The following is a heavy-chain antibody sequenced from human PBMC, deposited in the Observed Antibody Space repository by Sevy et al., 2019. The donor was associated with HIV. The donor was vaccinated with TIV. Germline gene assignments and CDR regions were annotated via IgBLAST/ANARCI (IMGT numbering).Heavy chain of an antibody. CDR3: AREGCTRPHDY. Sequence: GGSLRLACAVSGFNFNIYSMSWVRQAPGKGLEWVSTLSFGCGKINYADSVKGRFIISIDDSKNTLYLQMNSLRAEDTAVYFCAREGCTRPHDYWGQGTLVTVSS. V-gene: IGHV3-23*01. D-gene: IGHD2-2*01. CDR1: GFNFNIYS. J-gene: IGHJ4*02. CDR2: LSFGCGKI.